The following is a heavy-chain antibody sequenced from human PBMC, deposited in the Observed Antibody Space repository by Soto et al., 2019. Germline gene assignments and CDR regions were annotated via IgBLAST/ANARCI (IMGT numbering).Heavy chain of an antibody. CDR3: ARSVFP. CDR2: IYHTNHT. CDR1: GGSITVSNW. J-gene: IGHJ5*02. Sequence: SETLSLTCAVSGGSITVSNWWSWVRQSPAKGLEWLGEIYHTNHTNYNPSLKSRVTISADKSKNQFSLKLTSVTAADTAVYYCARSVFPWGQGTLVTVSS. V-gene: IGHV4-4*02.